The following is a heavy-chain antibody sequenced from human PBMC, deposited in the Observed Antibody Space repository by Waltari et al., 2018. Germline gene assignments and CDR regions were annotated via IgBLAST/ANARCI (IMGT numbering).Heavy chain of an antibody. CDR3: ARDTGALWMDV. CDR1: EYTFTSSY. V-gene: IGHV1-46*01. D-gene: IGHD2-21*01. J-gene: IGHJ6*02. CDR2: INPSGGST. Sequence: QVQLVQSGVEVKKPGASVKISCKTSEYTFTSSYIHWVRQAPGQGLEWMGIINPSGGSTIYAQKFQGRVTMTRDTSTSTVYMELSSLRSEDTAVYYCARDTGALWMDVWGQGTTVTVSS.